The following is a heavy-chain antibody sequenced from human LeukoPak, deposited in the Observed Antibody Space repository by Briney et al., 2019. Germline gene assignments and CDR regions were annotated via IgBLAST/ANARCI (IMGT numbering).Heavy chain of an antibody. D-gene: IGHD1-26*01. CDR2: TNPKSGNT. CDR3: ARVTGSIDY. V-gene: IGHV1-8*01. Sequence: GASVTVSFKSSVYTFTIYDINWVRQATGQGLEWMGWTNPKSGNTGYAQKFQGRVTMTRSTSISTAYMELSSLRSEDTAVYYCARVTGSIDYWGQGTLVTVSS. J-gene: IGHJ4*02. CDR1: VYTFTIYD.